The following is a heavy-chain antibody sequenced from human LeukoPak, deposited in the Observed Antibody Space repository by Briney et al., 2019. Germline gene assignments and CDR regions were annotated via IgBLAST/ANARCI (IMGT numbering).Heavy chain of an antibody. J-gene: IGHJ4*02. CDR2: ISYDGSNK. D-gene: IGHD3-22*01. V-gene: IGHV3-30*04. CDR1: GFTFSSYA. Sequence: GGSLRLSCAASGFTFSSYAMHWVRQAPGKGLEWVAVISYDGSNKYYADSVKGRFTISRDNSKNTLYLQMNSLRAEDTAVYYCARVNLPNEYYYDSSGYYYDYWGQGTLVTVSS. CDR3: ARVNLPNEYYYDSSGYYYDY.